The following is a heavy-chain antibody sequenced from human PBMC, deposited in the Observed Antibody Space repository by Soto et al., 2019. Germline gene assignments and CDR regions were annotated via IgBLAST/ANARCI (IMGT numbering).Heavy chain of an antibody. CDR3: VRNRGTFLRDGVDY. CDR1: GFTFSSFW. Sequence: EVQLVESGGGLVQPGGSLRVSCAASGFTFSSFWMHWVRQAPGKGLVWVSRISGEGNHAVYADSVKGRFTVSRDNAKTTLALQMNSLRTADTALYYCVRNRGTFLRDGVDYWGPGILVTVSS. J-gene: IGHJ4*02. D-gene: IGHD3-3*01. V-gene: IGHV3-74*01. CDR2: ISGEGNHA.